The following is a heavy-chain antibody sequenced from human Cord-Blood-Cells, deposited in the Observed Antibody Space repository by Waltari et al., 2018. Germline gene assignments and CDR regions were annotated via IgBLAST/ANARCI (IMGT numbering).Heavy chain of an antibody. D-gene: IGHD7-27*01. CDR3: ARDGRELGIVDY. J-gene: IGHJ4*02. CDR2: IWYDGSNK. V-gene: IGHV3-33*01. CDR1: GFTFSSYG. Sequence: QVQLVESGGGVVQPGRSLRLSCAASGFTFSSYGMHWVRQAPGKGLEWVAVIWYDGSNKYYADSVKGRFTISRDNSKNTLYLQMNSLRAEDTAVYYCARDGRELGIVDYWGQGTLVTVSS.